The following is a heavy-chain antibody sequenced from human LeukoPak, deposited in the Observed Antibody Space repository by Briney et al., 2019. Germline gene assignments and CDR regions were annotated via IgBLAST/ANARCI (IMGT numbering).Heavy chain of an antibody. D-gene: IGHD3-10*01. V-gene: IGHV1-18*01. CDR1: GYTFTSYG. CDR3: ARGRLLWFGESSGGSVTLCDY. J-gene: IGHJ4*02. Sequence: ASVKVSCKASGYTFTSYGISWVRQAPGQGLEWMGWISAYNGNTNYAQKLQGRVTMTTDTSTSTAYMELRSLRSDDTAVYYCARGRLLWFGESSGGSVTLCDYWGQGPLVTVSS. CDR2: ISAYNGNT.